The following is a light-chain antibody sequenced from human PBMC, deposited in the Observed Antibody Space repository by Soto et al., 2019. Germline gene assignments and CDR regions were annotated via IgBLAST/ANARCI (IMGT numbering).Light chain of an antibody. CDR1: SEHSSYA. CDR3: QTWGTGML. Sequence: QLVLTQSPSASASLGASVKLTCTLSSEHSSYAIAWHQQQPEKGPRYLMKLNSDGSHSKGDGIPDRFSGSSSGAERYLTISSLQYEDEADYYCQTWGTGMLFGGGTKLTVL. CDR2: LNSDGSH. J-gene: IGLJ2*01. V-gene: IGLV4-69*01.